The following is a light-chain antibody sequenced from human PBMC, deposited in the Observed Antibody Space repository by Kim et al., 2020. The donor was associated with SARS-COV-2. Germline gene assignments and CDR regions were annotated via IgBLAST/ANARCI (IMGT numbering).Light chain of an antibody. CDR1: QDIRKF. V-gene: IGKV1-33*01. J-gene: IGKJ5*01. CDR3: QQYNNLQAIT. Sequence: GDSVTITCQGSQDIRKFLNWYQHKPGKAPELLISDTSTLRTGVPSRFSGSASGTHFTFTISNLQPEDIATYYCQQYNNLQAITFGQGTRLEIK. CDR2: DTS.